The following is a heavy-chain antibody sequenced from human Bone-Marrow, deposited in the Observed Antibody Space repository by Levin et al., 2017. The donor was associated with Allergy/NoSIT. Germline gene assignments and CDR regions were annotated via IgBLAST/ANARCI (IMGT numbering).Heavy chain of an antibody. J-gene: IGHJ3*02. CDR2: IYSGGST. Sequence: LSLTCAASGFTISSNYMSWVRQAPGKGLEWVSVIYSGGSTYYADSVKGRFTISRDNSKNTLYLQMNSLRAEDTAVYYCANYYGGKQHDAFDSWGQGTMVTVSS. D-gene: IGHD4-23*01. CDR3: ANYYGGKQHDAFDS. CDR1: GFTISSNY. V-gene: IGHV3-53*01.